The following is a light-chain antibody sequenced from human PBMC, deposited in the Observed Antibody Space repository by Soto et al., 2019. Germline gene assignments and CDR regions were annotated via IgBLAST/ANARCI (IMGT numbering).Light chain of an antibody. V-gene: IGKV3-20*01. CDR1: QSVSSN. Sequence: EIVMTQSPATLSVSPGERATVSCRASQSVSSNLAWYQQKPGQAPRLLIYGASSRATGIPDRFSGSGSGTDFTLTISRLEPEDFAVYYCQQYGSSPHFGGGTKVDIK. CDR2: GAS. J-gene: IGKJ4*01. CDR3: QQYGSSPH.